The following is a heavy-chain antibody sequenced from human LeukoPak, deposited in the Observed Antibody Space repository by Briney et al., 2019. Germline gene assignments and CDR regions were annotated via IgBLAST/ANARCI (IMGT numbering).Heavy chain of an antibody. J-gene: IGHJ4*02. Sequence: PGGSLRLSCAASGFTFSTYAMTWVRQAPGKGLEWVSAITAGHYTFYADSVKGRFTISRDNSKNTLYLQMNSLSADDTAIYYCTKEKYNTGFYDYWGQGILVTVSS. CDR1: GFTFSTYA. CDR3: TKEKYNTGFYDY. D-gene: IGHD2-8*02. CDR2: ITAGHYT. V-gene: IGHV3-23*01.